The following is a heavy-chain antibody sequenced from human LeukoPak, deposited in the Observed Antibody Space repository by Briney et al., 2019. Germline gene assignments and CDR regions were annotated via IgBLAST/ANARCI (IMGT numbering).Heavy chain of an antibody. CDR2: IYYSGST. CDR3: ASLRIAVAGTNFDY. V-gene: IGHV4-39*01. J-gene: IGHJ4*02. Sequence: SETLSLTCTVSGGSISSSSYYWGWIRQPPGKGLEWIGSIYYSGSTYYNPSLKSRVTISVDTSKNQFSLKLSSVTAADTAVYYCASLRIAVAGTNFDYWGQGTLVTVSS. D-gene: IGHD6-19*01. CDR1: GGSISSSSYY.